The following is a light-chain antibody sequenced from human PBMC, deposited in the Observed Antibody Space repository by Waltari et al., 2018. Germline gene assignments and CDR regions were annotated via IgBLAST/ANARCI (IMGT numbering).Light chain of an antibody. CDR3: HQYNTLPLT. CDR2: KAS. J-gene: IGKJ4*01. Sequence: TCRASESVKNNLAWYQHQPGKAPKVLVHKASRLESGVASRFSGSGYVTEFTLTISSLEPDDFATYYCHQYNTLPLTFGGGTKVEIK. V-gene: IGKV1-5*03. CDR1: ESVKNN.